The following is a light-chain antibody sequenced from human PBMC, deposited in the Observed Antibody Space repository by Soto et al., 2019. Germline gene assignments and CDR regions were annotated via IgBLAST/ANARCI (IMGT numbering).Light chain of an antibody. V-gene: IGLV2-14*01. Sequence: ALTQPASVSGSPGQSITISCTGTSDNYVSWYQQHPGKVPKLMIYGVTNRPSGVSDRFSGSKSGNTASLTISGLQTEDEADYYCSSYTNSRTLLFGAGTKLTVL. CDR2: GVT. CDR3: SSYTNSRTLL. J-gene: IGLJ1*01. CDR1: SDNY.